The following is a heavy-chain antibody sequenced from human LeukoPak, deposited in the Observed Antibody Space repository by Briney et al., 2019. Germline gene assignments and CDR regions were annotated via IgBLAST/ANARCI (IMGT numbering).Heavy chain of an antibody. V-gene: IGHV3-30*02. Sequence: TGGSLRLSCAASGFNFRGYGMHWVRQAPGKGLEWVTFIHYDGRNQYYADSVKGRFAISRDNSKNTLYLQMNSLRPEDTAVYYCAKAAYDSSGSWHYFDYWGQGTLVTVSS. CDR2: IHYDGRNQ. D-gene: IGHD3-22*01. CDR3: AKAAYDSSGSWHYFDY. CDR1: GFNFRGYG. J-gene: IGHJ4*02.